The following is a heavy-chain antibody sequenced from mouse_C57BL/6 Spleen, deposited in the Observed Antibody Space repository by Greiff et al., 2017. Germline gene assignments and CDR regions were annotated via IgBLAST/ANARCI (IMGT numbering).Heavy chain of an antibody. D-gene: IGHD2-4*01. Sequence: QVQLQQPGAELVMPGASVKLSCKASGYTFTSYWMHWVKQRPGQGLEWIGEIDPSDSYTNYNQKFKGKSTLTVDKSSSTAYMQLSSLTSEDSAVYYCARGGIYYDYDEGLDYWGQGTTLTVSS. CDR2: IDPSDSYT. J-gene: IGHJ2*01. CDR3: ARGGIYYDYDEGLDY. V-gene: IGHV1-69*01. CDR1: GYTFTSYW.